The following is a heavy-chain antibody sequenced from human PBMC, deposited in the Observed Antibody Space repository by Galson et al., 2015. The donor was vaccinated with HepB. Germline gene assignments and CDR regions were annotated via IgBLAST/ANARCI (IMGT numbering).Heavy chain of an antibody. D-gene: IGHD1-26*01. CDR1: GYTFTRYG. CDR2: ISPDSGNR. CDR3: ARDRLFEL. J-gene: IGHJ4*02. Sequence: SVKVSCKASGYTFTRYGISWARQAPGQGLEWMGWISPDSGNRNYAQKFQDRVTLTTDASTSTAYMELRSLTSDDTAVYYCARDRLFELWGQGTLVTVSS. V-gene: IGHV1-18*01.